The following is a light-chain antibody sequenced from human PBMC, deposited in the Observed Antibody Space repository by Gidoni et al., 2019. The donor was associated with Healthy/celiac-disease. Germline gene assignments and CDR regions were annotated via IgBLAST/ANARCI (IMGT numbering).Light chain of an antibody. Sequence: SYGLTQQPSVSVATGQTARITCGGNNIGSKSVHWYQQKPGQAPVLVVYDDSDRPSGIPRRFSGSNSGNTATLTISRVEAGDEADYYCQVWDSSSDHYVVFGGGTKLTVL. CDR2: DDS. V-gene: IGLV3-21*02. J-gene: IGLJ2*01. CDR1: NIGSKS. CDR3: QVWDSSSDHYVV.